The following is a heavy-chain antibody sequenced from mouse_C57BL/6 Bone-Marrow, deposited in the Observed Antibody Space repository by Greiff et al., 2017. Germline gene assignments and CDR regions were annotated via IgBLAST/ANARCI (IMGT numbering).Heavy chain of an antibody. J-gene: IGHJ3*01. CDR1: GYTFTSYW. D-gene: IGHD1-1*01. CDR2: INPGNGGT. V-gene: IGHV1-53*01. Sequence: QVQLQQSGTELVKPGASVKLSCKASGYTFTSYWMPWVKQRPGQGLEWIGNINPGNGGTNYNEQFKSKATLTVDKSSSTAYMQLSSLTSEDSAVYYCARSGYYGPFAYWGQGTLVTVSA. CDR3: ARSGYYGPFAY.